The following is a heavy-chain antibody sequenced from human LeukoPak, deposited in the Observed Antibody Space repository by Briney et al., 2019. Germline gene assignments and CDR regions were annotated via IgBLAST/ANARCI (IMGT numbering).Heavy chain of an antibody. CDR2: ISGSGGST. CDR3: VKGAAPGTRRFDY. J-gene: IGHJ4*02. D-gene: IGHD6-13*01. Sequence: GGSLRLSCAASGFTFSSYAMSWVRHAPGKGLEGVSIISGSGGSTYHADSVKGRFTISRDNSKNTLYLQMNSLRVEDTAIYYCVKGAAPGTRRFDYWGQGTLVTVSS. V-gene: IGHV3-23*01. CDR1: GFTFSSYA.